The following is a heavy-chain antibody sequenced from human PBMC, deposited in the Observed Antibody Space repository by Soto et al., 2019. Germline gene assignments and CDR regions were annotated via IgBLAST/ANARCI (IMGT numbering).Heavy chain of an antibody. CDR1: GGSISSSSYY. CDR3: ARHFDWVAARLAWFDP. Sequence: QLQLQESGPGLVKPSETLSLTCTVSGGSISSSSYYWGWIRQPPGKGLEWIGSIYYSGSTYYNPSLKSRVTISVDTSKNQFSLKLSSVTAADTAVYYCARHFDWVAARLAWFDPWGQGTLVTVSS. V-gene: IGHV4-39*01. D-gene: IGHD6-6*01. CDR2: IYYSGST. J-gene: IGHJ5*02.